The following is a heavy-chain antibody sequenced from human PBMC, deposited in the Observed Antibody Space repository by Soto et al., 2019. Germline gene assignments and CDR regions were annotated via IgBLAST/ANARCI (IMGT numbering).Heavy chain of an antibody. CDR2: IYYSGST. V-gene: IGHV4-59*01. CDR1: GGSISSYY. J-gene: IGHJ4*02. CDR3: ARTRGAVAVNFDY. Sequence: SETLSLTCTVSGGSISSYYWSWIRQPPGKGLEWIGYIYYSGSTNYNPSLKSRVTISVDTSKNQFSLNLSSVTAADTAVYYCARTRGAVAVNFDYWGQGTLVTVSS. D-gene: IGHD6-19*01.